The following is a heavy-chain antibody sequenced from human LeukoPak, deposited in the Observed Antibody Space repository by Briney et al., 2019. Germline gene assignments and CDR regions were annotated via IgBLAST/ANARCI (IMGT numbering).Heavy chain of an antibody. V-gene: IGHV1-2*02. CDR3: ARLGLTVTSDIDW. J-gene: IGHJ4*02. D-gene: IGHD4-17*01. CDR1: GYTFTGYY. Sequence: GASVKVSCKASGYTFTGYYMHWVRQAPGQGLEWMGWINPNSGGTNYAQKFQGRVTMTRDTSISTACMELNSLRSDDTAVYYCARLGLTVTSDIDWWGQGTLVTVSS. CDR2: INPNSGGT.